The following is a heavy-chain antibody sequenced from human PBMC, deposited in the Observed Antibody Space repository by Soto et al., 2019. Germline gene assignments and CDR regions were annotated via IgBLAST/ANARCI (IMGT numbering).Heavy chain of an antibody. CDR2: VKSKTDGGTI. D-gene: IGHD5-12*01. V-gene: IGHV3-15*01. Sequence: EVQLVESGGGLVQPGGSLRLSCAASGFTFSNAWMTWVRQAPGKGLEWVGRVKSKTDGGTIDYAAPVKDRFTSSRDDSKNTLYPQMNSLTTEDTAVYYCIGTYSGSSMRFDYWGQGTLVTVSS. CDR3: IGTYSGSSMRFDY. CDR1: GFTFSNAW. J-gene: IGHJ4*02.